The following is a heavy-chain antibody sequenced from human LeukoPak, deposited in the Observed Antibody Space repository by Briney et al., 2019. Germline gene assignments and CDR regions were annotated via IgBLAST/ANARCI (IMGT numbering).Heavy chain of an antibody. CDR1: GGSISSSSYY. Sequence: PSETLSLTCTVSGGSISSSSYYWGWIRQPPGKGLEWIGSIYYSGSTYYNPSLKSRVTISVDTSKNQFSLKLSSVTAADTAVYYCASHYYYYYYMDVWGKGTTVTVSS. J-gene: IGHJ6*03. V-gene: IGHV4-39*07. CDR2: IYYSGST. CDR3: ASHYYYYYYMDV.